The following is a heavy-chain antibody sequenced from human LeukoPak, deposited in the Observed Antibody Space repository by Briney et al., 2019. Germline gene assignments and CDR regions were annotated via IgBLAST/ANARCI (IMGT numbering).Heavy chain of an antibody. CDR3: ARERGELLDY. CDR1: GGSISSSSYY. D-gene: IGHD1-26*01. V-gene: IGHV4-39*02. J-gene: IGHJ4*02. CDR2: IYYSGST. Sequence: ASETLSFTCTVSGGSISSSSYYWGWIRQPPGKGLEWIGRIYYSGSTYYNPSLKSRVTISVDTSKNQFSLKLSSVTAADTAAYYCARERGELLDYWGQGTLVTVSS.